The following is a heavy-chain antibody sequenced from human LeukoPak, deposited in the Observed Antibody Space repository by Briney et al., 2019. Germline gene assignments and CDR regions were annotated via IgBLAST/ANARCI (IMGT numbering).Heavy chain of an antibody. CDR1: GGSFSGYY. CDR3: ARSIVVVVAATAWFDP. V-gene: IGHV4-34*01. J-gene: IGHJ5*02. CDR2: INHSGST. D-gene: IGHD2-15*01. Sequence: SETLSLTCAVYGGSFSGYYWSWTRQPPGKGLEWIGEINHSGSTNYNPSLKSRVTISVDTSKNQFSLKLSSVTAADTAVYYCARSIVVVVAATAWFDPWGQGTLVTVSS.